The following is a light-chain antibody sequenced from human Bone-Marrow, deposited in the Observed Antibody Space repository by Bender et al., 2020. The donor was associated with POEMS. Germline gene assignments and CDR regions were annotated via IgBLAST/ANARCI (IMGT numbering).Light chain of an antibody. CDR3: QSYDTNLVGV. CDR2: GSS. V-gene: IGLV1-40*01. Sequence: DVHWYQQLPETAPKLLIYGSSNRPSGVPDRFSGSKSGTSASLAITGLQAEDEADYYCQSYDTNLVGVFGGGTKVTVL. CDR1: D. J-gene: IGLJ2*01.